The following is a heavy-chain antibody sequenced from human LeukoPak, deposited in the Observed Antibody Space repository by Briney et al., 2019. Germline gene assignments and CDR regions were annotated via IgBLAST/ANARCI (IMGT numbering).Heavy chain of an antibody. CDR2: INPSGGST. CDR3: ARDRWDTYYYDSSGYEAFDY. D-gene: IGHD3-22*01. CDR1: GYTFTSYY. Sequence: GASVKVSCKASGYTFTSYYMHWVRQAPGQGLEWMGIINPSGGSTSYAQKFQGRVTMTRDTSTSTVYIELSSLRSEDTAVYYCARDRWDTYYYDSSGYEAFDYWGQGTLVTVSS. V-gene: IGHV1-46*01. J-gene: IGHJ4*02.